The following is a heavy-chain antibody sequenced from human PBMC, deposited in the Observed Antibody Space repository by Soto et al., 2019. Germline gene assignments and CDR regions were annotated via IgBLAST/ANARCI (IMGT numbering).Heavy chain of an antibody. J-gene: IGHJ6*02. CDR2: IDPSDSYT. D-gene: IGHD3-9*01. V-gene: IGHV5-10-1*01. CDR3: ARDFDRMVNYYYGMDV. Sequence: GESLKISCKGSGYSFSGYWISWVRQMPGKGLEWMGTIDPSDSYTNYSPSFQGHVTISADKSISTAYLQWSSLKASDTAMYYCARDFDRMVNYYYGMDVWGQGTTVTVSS. CDR1: GYSFSGYW.